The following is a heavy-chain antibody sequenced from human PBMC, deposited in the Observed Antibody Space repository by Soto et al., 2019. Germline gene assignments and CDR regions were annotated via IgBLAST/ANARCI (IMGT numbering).Heavy chain of an antibody. Sequence: EVQLVESGGGLVQPGGSLRLSCAASGFTFRRYWMHWVRQASGKGLVWVSRINGDGSSTSYADSVKGRFTISRDNAKNTLYLQMNSLRAEDTAVYYCVSLVERSDIAFDIWGQGTMVPVSS. J-gene: IGHJ3*02. D-gene: IGHD6-6*01. CDR1: GFTFRRYW. CDR2: INGDGSST. CDR3: VSLVERSDIAFDI. V-gene: IGHV3-74*01.